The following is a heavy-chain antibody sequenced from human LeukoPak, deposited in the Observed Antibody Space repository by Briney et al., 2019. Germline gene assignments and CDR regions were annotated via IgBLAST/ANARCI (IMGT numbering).Heavy chain of an antibody. D-gene: IGHD6-13*01. CDR3: ARVGYSSSWFFFNF. CDR2: LSSTGTT. CDR1: GISFSSYG. J-gene: IGHJ4*02. Sequence: GGSLRLSCAASGISFSSYGMSWVRQAPGKGLEWVSTLSSTGTTFYAGSVEGRFTISRANSENTLYLQMDSLRAADTALYYCARVGYSSSWFFFNFWGQGTLVTVSS. V-gene: IGHV3-23*05.